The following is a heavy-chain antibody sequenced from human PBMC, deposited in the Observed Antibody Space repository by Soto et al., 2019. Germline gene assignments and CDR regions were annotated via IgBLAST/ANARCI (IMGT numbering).Heavy chain of an antibody. V-gene: IGHV3-74*01. CDR2: IKSDGSYT. CDR3: ATGGSGYFTY. Sequence: EVQLVESGGGLVQPGGSLRLSCAASGFTFNTSWMQWVRQAPGKGLVWVSRIKSDGSYTNYADSVKGRFTISRDNAKNKLFLQMNSLGAEDTAVYYCATGGSGYFTYWGQGTLVTVSS. D-gene: IGHD3-22*01. J-gene: IGHJ4*02. CDR1: GFTFNTSW.